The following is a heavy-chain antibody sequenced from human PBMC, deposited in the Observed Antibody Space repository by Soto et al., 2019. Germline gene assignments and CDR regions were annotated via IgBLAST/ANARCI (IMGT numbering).Heavy chain of an antibody. J-gene: IGHJ3*02. CDR3: ARDRDGEELDGFDI. CDR2: ISSSSSYI. CDR1: GFTFSSYS. D-gene: IGHD1-7*01. V-gene: IGHV3-21*01. Sequence: GGSLRLSCAASGFTFSSYSMNWVRQAPGKGLEWVSSISSSSSYIYYADSVKGRFTISRDNAKNSLYLQMNSLRAEDTAVYYCARDRDGEELDGFDIWGQGTMVTVSS.